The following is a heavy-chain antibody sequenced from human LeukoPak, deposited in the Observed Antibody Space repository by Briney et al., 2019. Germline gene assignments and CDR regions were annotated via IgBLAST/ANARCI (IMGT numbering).Heavy chain of an antibody. Sequence: ASVKVSCKASGFPFTSYGITWVRQAPGQGLEWMGWINPYNGDTIYAQKVQGRVTMTTDTSTSTAYMELRSLKSDDTAVYYCAREDPGGAFDVWGRGTMVTVSS. CDR2: INPYNGDT. CDR1: GFPFTSYG. CDR3: AREDPGGAFDV. J-gene: IGHJ3*01. D-gene: IGHD3-16*01. V-gene: IGHV1-18*01.